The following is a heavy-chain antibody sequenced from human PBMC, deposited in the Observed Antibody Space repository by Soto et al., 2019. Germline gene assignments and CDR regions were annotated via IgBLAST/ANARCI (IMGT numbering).Heavy chain of an antibody. Sequence: SETLSPTCTVPGYSISSGSYWAWIRQPPGKGPEWIASIYHGGTTFYNPSLKSRITISVDTSNNQFSLKLTSVTAADTAVYYCARVHVMVVAGSTFDYWGHGTLVTVSS. CDR3: ARVHVMVVAGSTFDY. CDR1: GYSISSGSY. D-gene: IGHD6-19*01. V-gene: IGHV4-38-2*02. J-gene: IGHJ4*01. CDR2: IYHGGTT.